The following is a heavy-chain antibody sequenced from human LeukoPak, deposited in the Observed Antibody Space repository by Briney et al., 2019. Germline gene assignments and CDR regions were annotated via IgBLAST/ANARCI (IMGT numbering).Heavy chain of an antibody. Sequence: GGSLKLSCAASGFTFTSYTMNWVRQSPGKGLEWVLSITGNGDIINYADSVKGRFTISRDNSKNSLYLQLNSLTAEDTAFYYCANSYTDTWFYFDHWGQGTLVTVSS. CDR2: ITGNGDII. D-gene: IGHD2-2*02. V-gene: IGHV3-21*01. J-gene: IGHJ4*02. CDR3: ANSYTDTWFYFDH. CDR1: GFTFTSYT.